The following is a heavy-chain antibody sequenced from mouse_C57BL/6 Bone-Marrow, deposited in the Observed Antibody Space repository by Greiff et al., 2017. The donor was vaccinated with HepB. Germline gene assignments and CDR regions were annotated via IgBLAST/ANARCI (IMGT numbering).Heavy chain of an antibody. V-gene: IGHV5-4*01. CDR2: IRDGGSYT. J-gene: IGHJ2*01. D-gene: IGHD2-1*01. Sequence: EVQLVESGGGLVKPGGSLKLSCAASGFTFSSYAMSWVRQTPEKRLEWVATIRDGGSYTYYPDNVKGRCTNSRDNAKNNLYLQMSHLKSEDTAMFYCARRIYYGNYYYFDYWGQGTTLTVSS. CDR3: ARRIYYGNYYYFDY. CDR1: GFTFSSYA.